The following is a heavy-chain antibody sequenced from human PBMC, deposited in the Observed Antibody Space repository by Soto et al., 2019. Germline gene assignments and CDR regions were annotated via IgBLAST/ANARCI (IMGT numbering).Heavy chain of an antibody. CDR3: ARVGGDYGDYGYY. Sequence: PSETLSLTCAVYGGSFSGYYWSWIRQPPGKGLEWIGEINHSGSTNYNPSLKSRVTISVDTSKNQFSLKLSSVTAADTAVYYCARVGGDYGDYGYYWGQGTLVTVSS. CDR1: GGSFSGYY. D-gene: IGHD4-17*01. V-gene: IGHV4-34*01. J-gene: IGHJ4*02. CDR2: INHSGST.